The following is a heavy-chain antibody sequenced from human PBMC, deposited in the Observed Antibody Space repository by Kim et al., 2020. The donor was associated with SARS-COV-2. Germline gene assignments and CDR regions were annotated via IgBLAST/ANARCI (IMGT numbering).Heavy chain of an antibody. CDR3: ARDLGSGSSEGYFDY. CDR1: GGTFSSYA. CDR2: IIPIFGTA. J-gene: IGHJ4*02. D-gene: IGHD1-26*01. Sequence: SVKVSCKASGGTFSSYAISWVRQAPGQGLEWMGGIIPIFGTANYAQKFQGRVTITADESTSTAYMELSSLRSEDTAVYYCARDLGSGSSEGYFDYWGQGTLVTVSS. V-gene: IGHV1-69*13.